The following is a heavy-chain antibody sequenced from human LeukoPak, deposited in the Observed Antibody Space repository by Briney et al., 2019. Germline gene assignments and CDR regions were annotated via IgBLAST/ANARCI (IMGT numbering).Heavy chain of an antibody. V-gene: IGHV7-4-1*02. CDR2: INTNTGNP. CDR1: GYTFTSYA. D-gene: IGHD6-25*01. CDR3: VRDRYSSGSDAFDI. J-gene: IGHJ3*02. Sequence: GASVKVSCKASGYTFTSYAMNWVRQAPGQGLEWMGWINTNTGNPTYAQGFTGRFVFSLDTSVSTAYLQISSLKVEDTAVYYCVRDRYSSGSDAFDIWGQGTMVTVSS.